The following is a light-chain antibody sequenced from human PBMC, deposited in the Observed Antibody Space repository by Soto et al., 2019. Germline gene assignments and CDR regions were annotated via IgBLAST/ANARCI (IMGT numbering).Light chain of an antibody. CDR3: LQDYSYPRT. J-gene: IGKJ1*01. V-gene: IGKV1-6*01. CDR1: QDIRTE. CDR2: ATS. Sequence: AIQMTQSPSSLSSSVGDRVTITCRASQDIRTELGWYQQKPGKAAKLLIYATSSLQGGVPSRFSGSGSGTDFTLTISSLQPEDFATYYCLQDYSYPRTFGQGTKVEIK.